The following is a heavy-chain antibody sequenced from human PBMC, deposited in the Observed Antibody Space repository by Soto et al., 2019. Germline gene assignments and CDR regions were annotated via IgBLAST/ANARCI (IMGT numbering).Heavy chain of an antibody. J-gene: IGHJ5*02. CDR1: GYSFTSYW. Sequence: GEYLKISCKGSGYSFTSYWIGWVRQMPGKGLEWMGIIYPGDSDTRYSPSFQGQVTISADKSISTSYLQWSSLKASVTAMYYCARLNSVPAGWFDPWGQGTLVTVSS. CDR3: ARLNSVPAGWFDP. D-gene: IGHD2-2*01. CDR2: IYPGDSDT. V-gene: IGHV5-51*01.